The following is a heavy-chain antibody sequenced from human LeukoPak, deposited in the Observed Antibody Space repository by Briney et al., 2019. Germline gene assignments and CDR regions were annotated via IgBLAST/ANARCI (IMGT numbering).Heavy chain of an antibody. Sequence: SVKVSCKASGGTFNNFAISRVRQAPGQGLEWVGGIIPMSGTANYAQKFQGRVTITADESTSTAYMELSSLRSEDTAIYYCASNPPRTGDFNSWGQGALVTVSS. D-gene: IGHD7-27*01. CDR1: GGTFNNFA. J-gene: IGHJ4*02. CDR3: ASNPPRTGDFNS. CDR2: IIPMSGTA. V-gene: IGHV1-69*13.